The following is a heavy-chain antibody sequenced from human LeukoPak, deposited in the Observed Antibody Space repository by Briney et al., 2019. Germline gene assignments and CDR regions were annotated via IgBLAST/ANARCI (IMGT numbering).Heavy chain of an antibody. CDR3: ARGGALYDFWSGYARTYYYYGMDV. J-gene: IGHJ6*02. CDR1: GGSFSGYY. V-gene: IGHV4-34*01. CDR2: INHSGST. D-gene: IGHD3-3*01. Sequence: SETLSLTCAVYGGSFSGYYWSWIRQPPGKGLEWIGEINHSGSTNYNPSLKSRVTISVDTSKNQFSLKLSSVTAADTAVYYCARGGALYDFWSGYARTYYYYGMDVWGQGTTVTVSS.